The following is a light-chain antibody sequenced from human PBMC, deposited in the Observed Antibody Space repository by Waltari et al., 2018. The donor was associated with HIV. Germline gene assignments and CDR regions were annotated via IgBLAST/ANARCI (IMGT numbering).Light chain of an antibody. V-gene: IGKV1-39*01. J-gene: IGKJ4*01. CDR1: QSISTY. CDR2: VAS. CDR3: QQSFNSPLT. Sequence: DIQMTQSPSSLSASVVDRVTITCRASQSISTYINWYQHKPGKAPKVLIYVASNLQSGVPSRFSGSGSGTDFTLTISSLQPEDSATYYCQQSFNSPLTFGGGTKVEIK.